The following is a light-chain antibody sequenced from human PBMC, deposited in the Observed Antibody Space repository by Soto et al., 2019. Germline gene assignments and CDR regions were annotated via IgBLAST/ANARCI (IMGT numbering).Light chain of an antibody. V-gene: IGLV2-8*01. Sequence: QSVLTQPPSASGSPGQSVTISCTGTSSDVGGYNYVSWYQQHPGKAPKLMIYEVSKRPSGVPDRFSGSKSGNTASLTVSGLQVEDGADYYCSSFEASNNLLFGGGTKLTVL. CDR1: SSDVGGYNY. CDR2: EVS. CDR3: SSFEASNNLL. J-gene: IGLJ2*01.